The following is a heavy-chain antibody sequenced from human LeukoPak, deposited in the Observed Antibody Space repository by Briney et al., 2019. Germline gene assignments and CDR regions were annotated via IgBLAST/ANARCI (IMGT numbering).Heavy chain of an antibody. D-gene: IGHD6-19*01. V-gene: IGHV4-34*01. J-gene: IGHJ5*02. CDR3: ASIPVAGTDFDP. Sequence: PSETLSLTCAVYGGSFSGYYWSWIRQPPGKGLEWIGEINHSGSTNYNPSLKSRVTISVDTSKNQFSLKLSSVTAADTAVYYCASIPVAGTDFDPWGQGTLVTVSS. CDR1: GGSFSGYY. CDR2: INHSGST.